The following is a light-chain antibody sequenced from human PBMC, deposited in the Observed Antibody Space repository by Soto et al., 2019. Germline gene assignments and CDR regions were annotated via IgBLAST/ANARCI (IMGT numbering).Light chain of an antibody. J-gene: IGKJ2*01. Sequence: DIVLTQTPLSSPVTLGQPASFSCRSSQSLVDSDGYTYLSWLHQRPGQPPRLLLSKVSSRYPGVPDRVSGGGAVTDFTLTLSRVEAEDVGVYYCMQSTHLPHTFGQGTKLEIK. CDR1: QSLVDSDGYTY. CDR2: KVS. V-gene: IGKV2-24*01. CDR3: MQSTHLPHT.